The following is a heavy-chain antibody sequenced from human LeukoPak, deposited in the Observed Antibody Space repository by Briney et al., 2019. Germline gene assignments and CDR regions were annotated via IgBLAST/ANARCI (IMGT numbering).Heavy chain of an antibody. D-gene: IGHD3-3*01. CDR3: ASWPYYDFWSGYYTGGNWFDP. J-gene: IGHJ5*02. CDR1: GGSLSGYY. CDR2: INHSGST. Sequence: SETLSLTCAVSGGSLSGYYWTWIRQPPGKGLEWIGEINHSGSTNYNPSLKSRVTISVDTSKNQFSLKLSSVTAADTAVYYCASWPYYDFWSGYYTGGNWFDPWGQGTLVTVSS. V-gene: IGHV4-34*01.